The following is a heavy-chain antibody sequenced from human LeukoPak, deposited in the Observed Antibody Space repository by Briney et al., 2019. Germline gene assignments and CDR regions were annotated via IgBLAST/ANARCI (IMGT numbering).Heavy chain of an antibody. CDR1: GYSFNNKW. Sequence: GESVKISCKASGYSFNNKWIGWVRQLPGKGLEWMGVIYPEDSDTRYSPSFQGQVTISVDKSINTAYLQWSSLKASDTAIYYCARRIYDSSGYSVYFDSWGQGTLVTVSS. J-gene: IGHJ4*02. D-gene: IGHD3-22*01. V-gene: IGHV5-51*01. CDR3: ARRIYDSSGYSVYFDS. CDR2: IYPEDSDT.